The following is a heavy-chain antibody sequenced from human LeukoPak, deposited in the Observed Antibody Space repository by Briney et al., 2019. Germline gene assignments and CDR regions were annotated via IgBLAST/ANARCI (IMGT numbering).Heavy chain of an antibody. CDR3: ARDYDYVWGSYFDP. V-gene: IGHV2-5*01. J-gene: IGHJ5*02. CDR2: IYWNDDK. D-gene: IGHD3-16*01. Sequence: SGPTLVNPTQTLTLTCTFSGFSLSTSGVGVGWIRQPPGKALEWLALIYWNDDKRYSPSLKSRLTITKGTSKNQVVLTMTNMDPVDTATYYCARDYDYVWGSYFDPWGQGTLVTVSS. CDR1: GFSLSTSGVG.